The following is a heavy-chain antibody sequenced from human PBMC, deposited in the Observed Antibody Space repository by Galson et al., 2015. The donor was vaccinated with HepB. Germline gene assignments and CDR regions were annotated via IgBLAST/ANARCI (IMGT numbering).Heavy chain of an antibody. D-gene: IGHD5-18*01. CDR3: TRDGSGNTPFSYFDY. Sequence: SLRLSCAASGFTFRNFGMHWVRQAPGKGLEWLAGIWADGTKKFHIDSLNGRFTISRDNAKGTLYLQMNTLRAEDTAVYYCTRDGSGNTPFSYFDYWGQGFLVTVSS. CDR2: IWADGTKK. CDR1: GFTFRNFG. J-gene: IGHJ4*02. V-gene: IGHV3-33*01.